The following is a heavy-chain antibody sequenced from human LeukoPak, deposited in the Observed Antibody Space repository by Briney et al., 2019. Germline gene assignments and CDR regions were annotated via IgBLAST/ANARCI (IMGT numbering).Heavy chain of an antibody. V-gene: IGHV3-23*01. Sequence: GGSLRLSCAASGFTFSSYAMSWVRQAPGKGLEWVSAISGSGGSTYYADSVKGRFTISRDNSKNTLYLQMNSLRAGDTAIYYCARSYAPALYFTNWYPAYWGQGTLVTVSS. CDR2: ISGSGGST. CDR1: GFTFSSYA. J-gene: IGHJ4*02. D-gene: IGHD1-1*01. CDR3: ARSYAPALYFTNWYPAY.